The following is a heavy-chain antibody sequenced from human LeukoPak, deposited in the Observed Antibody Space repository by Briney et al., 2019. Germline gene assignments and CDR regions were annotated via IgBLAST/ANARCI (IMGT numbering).Heavy chain of an antibody. CDR1: GYSISSGYY. CDR2: IYHSGST. J-gene: IGHJ4*02. V-gene: IGHV4-38-2*02. D-gene: IGHD3-10*01. Sequence: SETLSLTCTVSGYSISSGYYWGWIRQPPGKGLEWSGSIYHSGSTYYNPSLKSRVTISVDTSKNQFSLKLSSVTAADTAVYYCARQRITMVRGVHRPTRPFDYWGQGTLVTVSS. CDR3: ARQRITMVRGVHRPTRPFDY.